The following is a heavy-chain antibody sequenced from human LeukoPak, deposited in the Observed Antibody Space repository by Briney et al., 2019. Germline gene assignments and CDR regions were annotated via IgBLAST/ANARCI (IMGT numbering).Heavy chain of an antibody. D-gene: IGHD3-22*01. J-gene: IGHJ3*02. V-gene: IGHV3-30-3*01. CDR3: AKDPYYYDSSGYGHAFDI. CDR1: GFTFSSSA. CDR2: ISNDGSDK. Sequence: GGSLRLSCAASGFTFSSSAMHWVRQAPGKGLEWVALISNDGSDKYYADSVEGRVTISRDNSKNTLYLQMNSLRAEDTAVYYCAKDPYYYDSSGYGHAFDIWGQGTMVTVSS.